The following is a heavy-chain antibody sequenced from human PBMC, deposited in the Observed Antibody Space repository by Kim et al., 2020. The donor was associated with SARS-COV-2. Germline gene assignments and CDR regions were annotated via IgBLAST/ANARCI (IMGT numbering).Heavy chain of an antibody. D-gene: IGHD2-21*01. J-gene: IGHJ4*01. CDR1: GFTFGNYD. V-gene: IGHV3-13*01. CDR2: IGSAGDT. CDR3: SCGRWDSDLWLAYRGGDY. Sequence: GGSLRLSCAASGFTFGNYDMHWVRQAPGKGLEWVSAIGSAGDTEYPGSATAGFSSSTDNADDSKNLQMHSLSAGDTAVTDCSCGRWDSDLWLAYRGGDY.